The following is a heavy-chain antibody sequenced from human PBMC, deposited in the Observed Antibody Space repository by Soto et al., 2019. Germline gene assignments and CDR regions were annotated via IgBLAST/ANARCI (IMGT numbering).Heavy chain of an antibody. V-gene: IGHV3-9*01. CDR1: GFTFDDYA. J-gene: IGHJ4*02. CDR3: AIIDSGWERRLDY. Sequence: EVQLVESGGGLVQPGRSLRLSCAASGFTFDDYAMHWVRQAPGKGLEWVSGISWNSGSIGYADSVKGRFTISRDNAKNSLYLQMNSLRAEDTALYYCAIIDSGWERRLDYWGQGTLVTVSS. CDR2: ISWNSGSI. D-gene: IGHD6-19*01.